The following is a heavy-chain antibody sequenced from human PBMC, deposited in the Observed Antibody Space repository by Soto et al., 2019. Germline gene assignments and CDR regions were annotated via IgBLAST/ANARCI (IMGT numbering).Heavy chain of an antibody. CDR2: INSDGSST. CDR1: GFTFSSYW. V-gene: IGHV3-74*01. Sequence: GGSLRLSCAASGFTFSSYWMHWVRQAPGKGLVWVSRINSDGSSTSYADSVKGRFTISRDNAKNTLYLQMNSLRAEDTAVYYCARVSYDHYFDYWGQGTLVTVSS. D-gene: IGHD3-22*01. J-gene: IGHJ4*02. CDR3: ARVSYDHYFDY.